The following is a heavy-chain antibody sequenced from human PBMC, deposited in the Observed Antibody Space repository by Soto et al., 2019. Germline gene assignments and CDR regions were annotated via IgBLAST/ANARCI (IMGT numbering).Heavy chain of an antibody. CDR1: GGSISSSSYY. Sequence: SETLSLTCTVSGGSISSSSYYWGWIRQPPGKGLEWIGSIYYSGSTYYNPSLKSRVTISVDTSKNQFSLKLSSVTAADTAVYYCARLNSGYDGPYTRWALGFDPWGQGTLVSVSS. J-gene: IGHJ5*02. V-gene: IGHV4-39*01. D-gene: IGHD5-12*01. CDR3: ARLNSGYDGPYTRWALGFDP. CDR2: IYYSGST.